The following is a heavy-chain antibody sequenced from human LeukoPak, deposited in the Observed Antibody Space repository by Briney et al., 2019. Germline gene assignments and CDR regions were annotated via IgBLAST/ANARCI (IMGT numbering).Heavy chain of an antibody. J-gene: IGHJ3*02. D-gene: IGHD2-2*01. Sequence: SETLSLTCAVNGGSYSGYSWSWIRQPPGKGLEWIGEINHSGSTKYNPSLKSRVTISVDTSKKQLSLELSSMTAADTAVYYCARGYCSSTSCYGAAFDIWGQGTMVTVSS. V-gene: IGHV4-34*01. CDR3: ARGYCSSTSCYGAAFDI. CDR1: GGSYSGYS. CDR2: INHSGST.